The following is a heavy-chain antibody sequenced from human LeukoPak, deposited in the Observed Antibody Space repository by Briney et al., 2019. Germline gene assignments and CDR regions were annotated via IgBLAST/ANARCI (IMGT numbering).Heavy chain of an antibody. CDR2: INPNSGGT. CDR3: ARQYSSGWQNIETFNI. J-gene: IGHJ3*02. D-gene: IGHD6-19*01. V-gene: IGHV1-2*02. CDR1: GYTFTGFY. Sequence: GASVKVSCKSSGYTFTGFYMHWVRQAPGQGLEWMGWINPNSGGTRYAQKFQARVTMTRDTSISTAYMELSSLRSDDTAVYYCARQYSSGWQNIETFNIWGQGTMVAVSS.